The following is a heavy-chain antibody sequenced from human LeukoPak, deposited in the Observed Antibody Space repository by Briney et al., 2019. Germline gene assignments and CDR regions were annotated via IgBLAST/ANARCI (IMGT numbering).Heavy chain of an antibody. V-gene: IGHV4-34*01. CDR1: GGSFSGYY. CDR2: INHSGST. CDR3: ARSKYGDYSVFFYYYYYGMDV. Sequence: TSSETLSLTCVVYGGSFSGYYWTWIRQPPGKELEWIGGINHSGSTNYNPSLKSRVTISVDTSKNQFSLKLSSVTAADTAVYYCARSKYGDYSVFFYYYYYGMDVWGQGTTVTVSS. D-gene: IGHD4-17*01. J-gene: IGHJ6*02.